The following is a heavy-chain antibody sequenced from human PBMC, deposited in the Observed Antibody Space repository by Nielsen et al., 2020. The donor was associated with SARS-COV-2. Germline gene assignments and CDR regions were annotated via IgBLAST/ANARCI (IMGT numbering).Heavy chain of an antibody. CDR3: VGATTSSFDY. CDR2: INHSGST. V-gene: IGHV4-34*01. Sequence: SETLSLTCAVYGGSFSGYYWSWIRQPPGKGLEWIGEINHSGSTNYNPSLKSRVTISVDTSKNQFSLKLSSVTAADTAVYYYVGATTSSFDYWGQGTLVTVSS. D-gene: IGHD1-26*01. J-gene: IGHJ4*02. CDR1: GGSFSGYY.